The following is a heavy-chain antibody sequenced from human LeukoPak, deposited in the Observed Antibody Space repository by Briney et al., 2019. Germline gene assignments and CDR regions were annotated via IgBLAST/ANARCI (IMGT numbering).Heavy chain of an antibody. J-gene: IGHJ3*02. V-gene: IGHV3-21*01. CDR1: GFTFSSYS. Sequence: PGGSLRLSCAASGFTFSSYSMNWVRQAPGKGLEWVSSISSSSSYIYYADSVKGRFTISRDNAKNSLYLQMNSLRAEDTAVYYCAKDRGYHYDSSGYYRMDAFDIWGQGTMVTVSS. CDR2: ISSSSSYI. D-gene: IGHD3-22*01. CDR3: AKDRGYHYDSSGYYRMDAFDI.